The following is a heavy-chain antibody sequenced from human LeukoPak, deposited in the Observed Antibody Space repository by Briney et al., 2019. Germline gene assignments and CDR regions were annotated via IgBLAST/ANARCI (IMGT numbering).Heavy chain of an antibody. CDR1: GGSISSGGYY. D-gene: IGHD5-12*01. J-gene: IGHJ4*02. V-gene: IGHV4-31*03. Sequence: SQTLSLTCTVPGGSISSGGYYWSWIRQHPGKGLEWIGYIYYSGSTYYNPSLKSRVTISVDTSKNQFSLKLSSVTAADTAVYYCARGEMATTKYFDYWGQGTLVTVSS. CDR3: ARGEMATTKYFDY. CDR2: IYYSGST.